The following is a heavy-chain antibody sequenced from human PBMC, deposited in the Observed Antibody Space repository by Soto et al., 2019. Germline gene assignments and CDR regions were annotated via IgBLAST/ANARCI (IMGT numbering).Heavy chain of an antibody. V-gene: IGHV4-61*01. CDR3: ARIGGWYEMDV. Sequence: SETLRLTCSVSGGTVSSGSFHWSWIRQPPGKGLQFIGSIFYNGTANYSPSLKNRVSISSDTSQSQFFLQLISVAAADTAVDYCARIGGWYEMDVWGHGSLCTVS. J-gene: IGHJ4*01. CDR1: GGTVSSGSFH. D-gene: IGHD6-19*01. CDR2: IFYNGTA.